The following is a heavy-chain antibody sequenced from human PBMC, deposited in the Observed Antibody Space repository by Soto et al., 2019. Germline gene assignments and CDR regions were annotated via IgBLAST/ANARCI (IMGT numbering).Heavy chain of an antibody. CDR1: GFTFSNAL. V-gene: IGHV3-15*07. J-gene: IGHJ4*02. D-gene: IGHD3-22*01. CDR2: IKSKTDGGTT. CDR3: STEFDYDSSVFPYFDY. Sequence: PGGSLRLSCAASGFTFSNALMNWVCQAPGKGLEWVGRIKSKTDGGTTDYAAPVKGRFTISRDDSKNTLYLQMNSLKTEDTAVYYCSTEFDYDSSVFPYFDYWGQGTLVTVSS.